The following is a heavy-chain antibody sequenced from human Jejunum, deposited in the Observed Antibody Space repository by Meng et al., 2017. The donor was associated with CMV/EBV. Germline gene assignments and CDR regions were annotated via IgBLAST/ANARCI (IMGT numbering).Heavy chain of an antibody. CDR3: IRSAASGTDYWE. J-gene: IGHJ4*02. Sequence: SFSNSWVRWVRTAPGKGLMWVARIDSEGRDTSNEGIARYTDSVKGRFIISRDDAKNTLPLQMNSLRADDTAVYYCIRSAASGTDYWEWGQGTLVTVSS. CDR2: IDSEGRDTSNEGIA. D-gene: IGHD3-10*01. CDR1: SFSNSW. V-gene: IGHV3-74*01.